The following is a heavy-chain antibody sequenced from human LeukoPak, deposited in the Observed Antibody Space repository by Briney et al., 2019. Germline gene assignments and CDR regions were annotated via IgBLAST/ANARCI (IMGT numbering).Heavy chain of an antibody. CDR1: GGSFSGYY. D-gene: IGHD3-10*01. CDR3: ASNPSPTMVRGVRKYNWFDP. J-gene: IGHJ5*02. CDR2: INHRGST. Sequence: KPSETLSLTCAVYGGSFSGYYWSWIRQPPGKGLEWIGEINHRGSTNYNPSLKSRVTISVDTSKNQFSLKLSSVTAADTAVYYCASNPSPTMVRGVRKYNWFDPWGQGTLVTVSS. V-gene: IGHV4-34*01.